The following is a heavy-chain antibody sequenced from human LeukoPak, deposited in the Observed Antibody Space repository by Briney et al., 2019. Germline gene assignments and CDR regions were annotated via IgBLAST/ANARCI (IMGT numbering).Heavy chain of an antibody. J-gene: IGHJ4*02. Sequence: GESLKISCKGFGYRFTTYWIGWVRQMPGKGLEWMGIIYPGDSDTRYSPSFQGQVTISADKSISTAYLQWSSLRASDTAMYYCARLNAYAVGCWGQGTLVTVSS. D-gene: IGHD2-2*01. CDR1: GYRFTTYW. CDR3: ARLNAYAVGC. V-gene: IGHV5-51*01. CDR2: IYPGDSDT.